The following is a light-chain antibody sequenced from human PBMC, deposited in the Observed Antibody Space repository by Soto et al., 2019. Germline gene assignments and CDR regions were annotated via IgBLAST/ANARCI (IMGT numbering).Light chain of an antibody. CDR3: QQYNNWPGT. Sequence: EIVLTQSPDTLSLSPGERATLSCRTSQSLSSNYLAWYQQRPGQAPRLLIYGASTRATGIPARFSGSGSGTEFTLTISSLQSEDFAVYYCQQYNNWPGTFGQGTRWIS. J-gene: IGKJ1*01. CDR1: QSLSSN. CDR2: GAS. V-gene: IGKV3-15*01.